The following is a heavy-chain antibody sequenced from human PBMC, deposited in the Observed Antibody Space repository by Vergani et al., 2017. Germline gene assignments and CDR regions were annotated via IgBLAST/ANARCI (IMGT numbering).Heavy chain of an antibody. J-gene: IGHJ4*02. Sequence: QVQLQQWGAGLLKPSETLSLTCAVYGGSFSGYYWSWIRQPPGKGLEWIGEINHSGSTNYNPSLKSRVTISVDTSKNQFSLRLSSVTAADTAVYYCARVKTYYYDSSGATGSYYFDYWGQGTLVTVSS. CDR2: INHSGST. V-gene: IGHV4-34*01. CDR3: ARVKTYYYDSSGATGSYYFDY. D-gene: IGHD3-22*01. CDR1: GGSFSGYY.